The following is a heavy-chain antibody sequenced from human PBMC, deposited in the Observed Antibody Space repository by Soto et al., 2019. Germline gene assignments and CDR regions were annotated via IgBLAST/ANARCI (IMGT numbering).Heavy chain of an antibody. CDR2: ISCYNGDT. V-gene: IGHV1-18*01. CDR3: ARAATSGNYWHFY. J-gene: IGHJ4*02. CDR1: GYTFTDNG. Sequence: ASVKVSCKASGYTFTDNGITWVRQAPGQGLEWMGWISCYNGDTKYAQKLQGRVTMTTDTSTSTAFMELRDLRADDTAVYFCARAATSGNYWHFYWGQGNLVTVSS. D-gene: IGHD3-10*01.